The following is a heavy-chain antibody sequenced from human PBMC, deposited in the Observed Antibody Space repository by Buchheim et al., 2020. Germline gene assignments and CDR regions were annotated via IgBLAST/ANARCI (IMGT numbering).Heavy chain of an antibody. Sequence: QVQLQQWGAGLLKPSETLSLTCAVYGGSLSGYYWSWIRQPPGKGLEWIGEINHSGSTNYNPSLKSRVTISVDTSKNQFSLKLSSVTAADTAVYYCARIYDSSGYYGPHFDYWGQGTL. J-gene: IGHJ4*02. V-gene: IGHV4-34*01. D-gene: IGHD3-22*01. CDR1: GGSLSGYY. CDR2: INHSGST. CDR3: ARIYDSSGYYGPHFDY.